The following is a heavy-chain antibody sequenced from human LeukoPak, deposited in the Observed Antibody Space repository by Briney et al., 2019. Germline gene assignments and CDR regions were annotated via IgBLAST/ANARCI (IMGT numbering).Heavy chain of an antibody. D-gene: IGHD3-3*01. J-gene: IGHJ4*02. CDR2: ISSSISYI. Sequence: GGSLRLSCVASGFTFSNAWMNWVRQAPGKGLEWVLSISSSISYIYYADSVKGRFTISRDNAKNSLYLQMNSLRAEDTAVYYCARDAHYDFWSGYYSTWPLGYWGQGTLVTVSS. CDR3: ARDAHYDFWSGYYSTWPLGY. CDR1: GFTFSNAW. V-gene: IGHV3-21*01.